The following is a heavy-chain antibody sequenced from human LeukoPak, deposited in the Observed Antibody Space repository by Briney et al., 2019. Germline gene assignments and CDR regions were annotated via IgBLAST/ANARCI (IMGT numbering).Heavy chain of an antibody. V-gene: IGHV3-23*01. CDR1: GFAFSIYG. CDR3: ANAPYSSGWFYYFDY. Sequence: GGSLSLSCAASGFAFSIYGLSWVRQAPGKGLEWVSAISGSGGSTYYADSVKGRFTISRDNSKNTLYLQMNSLRAEDTAVYYCANAPYSSGWFYYFDYWGQGTLVTVSS. J-gene: IGHJ4*02. D-gene: IGHD6-19*01. CDR2: ISGSGGST.